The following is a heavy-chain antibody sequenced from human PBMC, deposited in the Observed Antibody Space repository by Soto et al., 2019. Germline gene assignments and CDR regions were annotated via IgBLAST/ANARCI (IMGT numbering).Heavy chain of an antibody. CDR1: GGSISSGGYY. CDR2: IYYSGSI. Sequence: PSETLSLTCTVSGGSISSGGYYWSWIRQHPGKGLEWIGYIYYSGSINYNPSLKSRITISVDTSKNQLSLKLTSVSAADTAVYYCARQPPDTAAFDIWGQGTMVTVSS. J-gene: IGHJ3*02. CDR3: ARQPPDTAAFDI. D-gene: IGHD5-18*01. V-gene: IGHV4-61*08.